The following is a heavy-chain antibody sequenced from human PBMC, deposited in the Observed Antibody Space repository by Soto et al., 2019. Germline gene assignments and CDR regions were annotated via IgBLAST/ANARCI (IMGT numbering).Heavy chain of an antibody. V-gene: IGHV1-18*01. CDR3: AREMAGLGGEYDY. CDR2: FSGSSGNA. Sequence: QVQLVQSGAEVKNPGASVKVSCKTSGYTFTKYGVGWVHQAPGQGLEWMGGFSGSSGNANYAEKVQGRITLTTDTSTSTAYIELRSLRSDDTAVYYCAREMAGLGGEYDYWGQGTLVTVSS. D-gene: IGHD3-16*01. CDR1: GYTFTKYG. J-gene: IGHJ4*02.